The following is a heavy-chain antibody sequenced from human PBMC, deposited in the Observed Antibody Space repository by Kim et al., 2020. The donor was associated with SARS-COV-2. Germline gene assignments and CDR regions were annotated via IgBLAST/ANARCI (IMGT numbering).Heavy chain of an antibody. CDR2: IISIFGTT. Sequence: SVKVSCKASGGTFISNAISWVRQAPGQGLEWMGGIISIFGTTNYAPKFQGRVTITADKSTNTAYMELRSLRSEDTAIYYCASLCGGDCRLYGMDVWGQGTTVTVSS. V-gene: IGHV1-69*06. CDR3: ASLCGGDCRLYGMDV. J-gene: IGHJ6*02. D-gene: IGHD2-21*01. CDR1: GGTFISNA.